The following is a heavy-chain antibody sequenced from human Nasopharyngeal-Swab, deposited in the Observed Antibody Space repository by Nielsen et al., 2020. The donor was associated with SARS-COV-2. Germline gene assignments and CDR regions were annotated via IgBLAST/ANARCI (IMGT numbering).Heavy chain of an antibody. J-gene: IGHJ4*02. Sequence: GESLKISCAASGFTFSSYSMNWVRQAPGKGLEWVSSISSSSSYIYYADSVKGRFTISRDNAKNSLYLQMNSLRAEDTAVYYCARWDYSSYDLDYWGQGTLVTVSS. CDR3: ARWDYSSYDLDY. CDR2: ISSSSSYI. CDR1: GFTFSSYS. D-gene: IGHD4-11*01. V-gene: IGHV3-21*01.